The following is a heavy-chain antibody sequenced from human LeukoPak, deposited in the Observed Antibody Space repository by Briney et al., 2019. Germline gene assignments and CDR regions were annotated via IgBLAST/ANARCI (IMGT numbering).Heavy chain of an antibody. Sequence: PSETLSLTCTVSGGSISSSSYYWGWIRQPPGKGLEWIGSIYYSGSTYYNSSLKSRVTISVDTSKNQFSLKLSSVTAADTAVYYCARPYGDYDPNWFDPWGQGTLVTVSS. V-gene: IGHV4-39*07. J-gene: IGHJ5*02. D-gene: IGHD4-17*01. CDR3: ARPYGDYDPNWFDP. CDR2: IYYSGST. CDR1: GGSISSSSYY.